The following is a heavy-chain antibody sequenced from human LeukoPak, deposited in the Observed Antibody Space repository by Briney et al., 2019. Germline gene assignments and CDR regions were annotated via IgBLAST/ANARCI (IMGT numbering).Heavy chain of an antibody. Sequence: GGSLRLSCAASGFTVNSNYMSWVRQAPGKGLEWVSVIYSGGSTYYADSVKGRFTISRDNSKNTLYLQMNSLRAEDTAVYYCARIHSSSWYYYYYGMDVWGQGTTVTVSS. CDR1: GFTVNSNY. CDR3: ARIHSSSWYYYYYGMDV. D-gene: IGHD6-13*01. CDR2: IYSGGST. V-gene: IGHV3-53*01. J-gene: IGHJ6*02.